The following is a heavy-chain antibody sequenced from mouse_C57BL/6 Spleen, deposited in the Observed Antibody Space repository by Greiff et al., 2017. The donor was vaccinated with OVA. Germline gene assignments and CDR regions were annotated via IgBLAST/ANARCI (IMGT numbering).Heavy chain of an antibody. CDR2: IWTGGGT. D-gene: IGHD2-4*01. CDR3: ARTGDYDDYAMDY. V-gene: IGHV2-9-1*01. Sequence: VKVVESGPGLVAPSQSLSITCTVSGFSLTSYAISWVRQPPGKGLEWLGVIWTGGGTNYNSALKSRLSISKDNSKSQVFLKMNSLQTDDTARYYCARTGDYDDYAMDYWGQGTSVTVSS. CDR1: GFSLTSYA. J-gene: IGHJ4*01.